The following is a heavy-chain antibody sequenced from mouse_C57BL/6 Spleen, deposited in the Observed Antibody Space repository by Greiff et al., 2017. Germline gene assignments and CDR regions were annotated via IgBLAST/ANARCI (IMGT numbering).Heavy chain of an antibody. CDR1: GFTFTDYY. CDR3: ARYVGSKNAMDY. CDR2: IRNKANGYTT. Sequence: EVHLVESGGGLVQPGGSLSLSCAASGFTFTDYYMSWVRQPPGKALEWLGFIRNKANGYTTEYSASVKGRFTISRDNSQSILYLQMNALRAEDSATYYCARYVGSKNAMDYWGQGTSVTVSS. V-gene: IGHV7-3*01. D-gene: IGHD2-5*01. J-gene: IGHJ4*01.